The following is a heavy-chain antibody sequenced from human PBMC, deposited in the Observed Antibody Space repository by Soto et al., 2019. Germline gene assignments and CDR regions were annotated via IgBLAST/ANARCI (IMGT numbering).Heavy chain of an antibody. CDR3: ARDFVGDFWSGYYLRNYYYYYGMDV. Sequence: GGSLRLSCAASGFTFSSYAMHWVRQAPGKGLEWAAVISYDGSNKYYADSVKGRFTISRDNSKNTLYLQMNSLRAEDTAVYYCARDFVGDFWSGYYLRNYYYYYGMDVWGQGTTVTVSS. V-gene: IGHV3-30-3*01. CDR1: GFTFSSYA. CDR2: ISYDGSNK. D-gene: IGHD3-3*01. J-gene: IGHJ6*02.